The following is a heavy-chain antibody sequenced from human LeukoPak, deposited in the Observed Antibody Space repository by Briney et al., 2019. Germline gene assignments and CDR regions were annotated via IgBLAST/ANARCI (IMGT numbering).Heavy chain of an antibody. V-gene: IGHV3-30*01. CDR1: GFTFSSYA. CDR2: ISYDGSSK. CDR3: ARDKSMLHNYFDY. J-gene: IGHJ4*02. Sequence: GRSLRLSCAASGFTFSSYAMHWVRQAPGKGLEWVAVISYDGSSKYYADSVKGRFTISRDNSKNTLYLQMNSLRAEDTAVYYRARDKSMLHNYFDYWGQGTLVTVSS. D-gene: IGHD2-8*01.